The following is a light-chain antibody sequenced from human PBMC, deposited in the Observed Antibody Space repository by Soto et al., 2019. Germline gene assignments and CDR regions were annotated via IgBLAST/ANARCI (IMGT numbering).Light chain of an antibody. V-gene: IGKV1-5*01. J-gene: IGKJ1*01. CDR3: QQTYSAPPL. Sequence: DIQMTQSPSTLSASVGDRVTITCRASQSISSWLAWYQQKPGKAPKLLIYDASSLESGVPSRFSGSGSGTDFTLSINSLQREDFATYYCQQTYSAPPLFGQGTKVEIK. CDR2: DAS. CDR1: QSISSW.